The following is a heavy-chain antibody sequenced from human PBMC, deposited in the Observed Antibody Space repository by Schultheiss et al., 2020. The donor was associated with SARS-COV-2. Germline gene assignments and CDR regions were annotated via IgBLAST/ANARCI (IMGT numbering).Heavy chain of an antibody. V-gene: IGHV3-30-3*01. CDR1: GFTFSSYA. CDR2: ISYDGSNK. J-gene: IGHJ4*02. Sequence: GGSLRLSCAASGFTFSSYAMHWVRQAPGKGLEWVAVISYDGSNKYYADSVKGRFTISRDNAKNSLYLQMNSLRAEDTAVYYCARDLEGVYYWGQGTLVTVSS. CDR3: ARDLEGVYY. D-gene: IGHD3-10*01.